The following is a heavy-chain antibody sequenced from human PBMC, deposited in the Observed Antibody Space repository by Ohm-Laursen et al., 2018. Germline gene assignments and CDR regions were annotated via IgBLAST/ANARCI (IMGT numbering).Heavy chain of an antibody. Sequence: SLRLSCTASGFTFSSYAMSWVRQAPGKGLEWVSAISGSGGSTYYADSVKGRFTISRDNSKNTLYLQMNSLRAEDTAVYYCAKEGGPTIFGVGSRFDPWGQGTLVTVSS. D-gene: IGHD3-3*01. CDR2: ISGSGGST. CDR3: AKEGGPTIFGVGSRFDP. J-gene: IGHJ5*02. CDR1: GFTFSSYA. V-gene: IGHV3-23*01.